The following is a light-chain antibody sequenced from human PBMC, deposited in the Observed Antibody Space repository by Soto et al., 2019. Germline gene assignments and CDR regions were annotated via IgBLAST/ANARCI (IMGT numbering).Light chain of an antibody. CDR2: GVS. CDR3: GQFVSSPPRT. CDR1: QSVGDTF. Sequence: EIFLTQSPGTLSLSPGEKATRSCRASQSVGDTFLSWYKQKPGLAPRLRIYGVSNRATGIPDRFSGSGSGTDFILTISRLEPEDFALYYCGQFVSSPPRTFGQGTKVEI. J-gene: IGKJ1*01. V-gene: IGKV3-20*01.